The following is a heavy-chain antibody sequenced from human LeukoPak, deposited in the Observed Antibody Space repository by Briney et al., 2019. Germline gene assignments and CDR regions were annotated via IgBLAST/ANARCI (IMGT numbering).Heavy chain of an antibody. CDR2: INHSGNT. CDR3: ARGLRRYSKAFPFDY. Sequence: PSETLSLTCAVYGGFFSDYYWSWIRQTPGKGLEWIGEINHSGNTIYNPSLKCRVTISVDTPKNQFSLRLSSVTAADTTVYYCARGLRRYSKAFPFDYWGQGTLVTVSS. J-gene: IGHJ4*02. V-gene: IGHV4-34*01. CDR1: GGFFSDYY. D-gene: IGHD5-18*01.